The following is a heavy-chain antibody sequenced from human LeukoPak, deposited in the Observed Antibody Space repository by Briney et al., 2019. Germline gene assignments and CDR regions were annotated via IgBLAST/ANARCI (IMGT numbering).Heavy chain of an antibody. D-gene: IGHD3-3*01. Sequence: GGSLRLSCAASGFTFSNYWMNWVRRAPGKGLEWVANIKQDGSETYYVDSVRGRFTISRDNAKKSLYLQMNSLRAEDTAVYYCARDFWGAYRVDYFDYWGQGILVTVSS. J-gene: IGHJ4*02. V-gene: IGHV3-7*01. CDR3: ARDFWGAYRVDYFDY. CDR2: IKQDGSET. CDR1: GFTFSNYW.